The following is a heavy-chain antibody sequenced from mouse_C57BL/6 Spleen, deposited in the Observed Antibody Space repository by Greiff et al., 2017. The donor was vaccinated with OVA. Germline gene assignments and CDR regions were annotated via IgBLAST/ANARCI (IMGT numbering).Heavy chain of an antibody. CDR2: ISSGSSTI. CDR3: AREGDYDSAWFAD. V-gene: IGHV5-17*01. D-gene: IGHD2-4*01. Sequence: EVNVVESGGGLVKPGGSLKLSCAASGFTFSDYGMHWVRQAPEKGLEWVAYISSGSSTIYYADTVKGRFTISRDNAKNTLFLQMTSLRSEDTAMYYCAREGDYDSAWFADWGQGTLVTVSA. J-gene: IGHJ3*01. CDR1: GFTFSDYG.